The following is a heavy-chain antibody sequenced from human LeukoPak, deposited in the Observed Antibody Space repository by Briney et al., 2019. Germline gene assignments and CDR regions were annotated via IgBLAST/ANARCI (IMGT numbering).Heavy chain of an antibody. CDR2: IKSKTDGGAT. Sequence: GGSLRLSCVASGITFSNALMSWVRQAPGKGLEWVGRIKSKTDGGATDYAAPVKGRFTISRDDSKNTLYLQMNSLKTEDTAVYFCTTKKVYCSGGSCYSGAFDIWGQGTMVTVSS. D-gene: IGHD2-15*01. V-gene: IGHV3-15*01. CDR3: TTKKVYCSGGSCYSGAFDI. J-gene: IGHJ3*02. CDR1: GITFSNAL.